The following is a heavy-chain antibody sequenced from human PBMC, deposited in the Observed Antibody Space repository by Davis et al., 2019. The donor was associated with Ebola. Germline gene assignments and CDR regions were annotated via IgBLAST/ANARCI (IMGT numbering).Heavy chain of an antibody. D-gene: IGHD4-17*01. J-gene: IGHJ6*02. Sequence: GESLKISCAASGLTVSSNYMSWVRQAPGRGLEWVSVIFSGSTTYYADSVKGRFTISRHISKNILLLQMNSLRPEDTAVYYCARGNGDDFFYYYAMDVWGQGTTVTVSS. CDR1: GLTVSSNY. V-gene: IGHV3-53*04. CDR3: ARGNGDDFFYYYAMDV. CDR2: IFSGSTT.